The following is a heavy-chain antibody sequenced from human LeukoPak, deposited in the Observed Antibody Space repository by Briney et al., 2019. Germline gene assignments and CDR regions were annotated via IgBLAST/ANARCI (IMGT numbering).Heavy chain of an antibody. D-gene: IGHD3-16*01. CDR3: ARDQMITFGDHDGWFDP. Sequence: SETLSLTCTVSGGSISSYYWSWIRQPPGKGLEWIGYIYYSGSTNYNPSLKSRVTISVDTSKIQFSLKLSSVTAADTAVYYCARDQMITFGDHDGWFDPWGQGTLVTVSS. CDR1: GGSISSYY. CDR2: IYYSGST. V-gene: IGHV4-59*01. J-gene: IGHJ5*02.